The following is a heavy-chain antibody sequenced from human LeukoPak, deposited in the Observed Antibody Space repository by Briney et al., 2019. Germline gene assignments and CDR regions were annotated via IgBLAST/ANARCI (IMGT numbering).Heavy chain of an antibody. J-gene: IGHJ4*02. D-gene: IGHD1-1*01. CDR3: ARVDWTLDY. Sequence: PSETLSLTCDVSGYAISSGYHWGWIRQPPGKGLEWIGSIYRSGVTYYNPSLKSRVTLSVDTSKNQFSLRLSSVTAADTAVYYCARVDWTLDYWGQGTLATVSS. CDR1: GYAISSGYH. CDR2: IYRSGVT. V-gene: IGHV4-38-2*01.